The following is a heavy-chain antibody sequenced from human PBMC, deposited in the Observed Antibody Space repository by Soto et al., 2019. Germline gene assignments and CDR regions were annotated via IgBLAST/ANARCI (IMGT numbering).Heavy chain of an antibody. Sequence: SETLSLTCTVSGGSISSGDYYWSWIRQPPGKGLEWIGYIYYSGSTYYNPSLKSRVTISVDTSKNQFSLKLSSVTAADTAVYYCARIDCSGGSCYLMRFDYWGQGTLVTV. V-gene: IGHV4-30-4*01. CDR3: ARIDCSGGSCYLMRFDY. J-gene: IGHJ4*02. CDR2: IYYSGST. CDR1: GGSISSGDYY. D-gene: IGHD2-15*01.